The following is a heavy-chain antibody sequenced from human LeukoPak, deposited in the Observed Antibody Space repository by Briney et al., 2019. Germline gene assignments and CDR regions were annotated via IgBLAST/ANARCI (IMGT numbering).Heavy chain of an antibody. CDR2: INTDGRTT. CDR1: GFSFSSYW. Sequence: PGGSLRLSCAASGFSFSSYWMNWVRQAPGKGLVWVAHINTDGRTTTYADSVKGRFTVARDNAKNTLYLEMNRLRVEDTAVYYCARDNAYMFDFWGQGTQVTVSP. CDR3: ARDNAYMFDF. V-gene: IGHV3-74*01. D-gene: IGHD4-11*01. J-gene: IGHJ4*02.